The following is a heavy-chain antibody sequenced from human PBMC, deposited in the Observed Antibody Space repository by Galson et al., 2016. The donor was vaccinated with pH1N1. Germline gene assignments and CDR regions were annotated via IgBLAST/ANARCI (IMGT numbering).Heavy chain of an antibody. Sequence: SVKVSCKASKGTFSSYAMTWVRQAPGQGLEWMGGIIGMFGTTNYAQKFQGRLTINADEFTSTAYMELTSPRSDDTAVYYCARGNYYYDSGPLDYWGQGTLVTVSS. CDR3: ARGNYYYDSGPLDY. D-gene: IGHD3-10*01. CDR1: KGTFSSYA. CDR2: IIGMFGTT. V-gene: IGHV1-69*13. J-gene: IGHJ4*02.